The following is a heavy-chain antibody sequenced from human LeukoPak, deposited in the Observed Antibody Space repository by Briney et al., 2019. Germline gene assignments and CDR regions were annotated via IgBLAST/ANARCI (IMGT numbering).Heavy chain of an antibody. CDR2: TSDRGDYT. Sequence: GGSLRLSCAASGFTFTSYSMSWVRQAPGKGLEWVSGTSDRGDYTYYADSVKGRFTISRDGSKNTLFLQMNSLRAEDTALYFCARKAQYNGHYPLDYWGQGTPVTVSS. CDR1: GFTFTSYS. J-gene: IGHJ4*02. CDR3: ARKAQYNGHYPLDY. V-gene: IGHV3-23*01. D-gene: IGHD1-7*01.